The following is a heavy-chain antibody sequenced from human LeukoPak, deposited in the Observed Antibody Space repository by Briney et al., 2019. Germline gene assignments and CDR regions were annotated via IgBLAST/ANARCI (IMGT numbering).Heavy chain of an antibody. J-gene: IGHJ5*02. CDR1: GGTFSSYA. V-gene: IGHV1-69*05. Sequence: SVNVSCKASGGTFSSYAISWVRQAPGQGLEWMGGITPIFGTANYAQKFQGRVTITTDESTSTAYMELSSLRSEDTAVYYCVRGGRDGYPNWFDPWGQGTLVTVSS. CDR3: VRGGRDGYPNWFDP. CDR2: ITPIFGTA. D-gene: IGHD5-24*01.